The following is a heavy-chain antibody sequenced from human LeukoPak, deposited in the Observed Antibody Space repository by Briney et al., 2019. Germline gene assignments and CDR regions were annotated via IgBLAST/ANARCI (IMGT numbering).Heavy chain of an antibody. CDR1: GYSFTSYW. CDR2: IYPGDSDT. Sequence: GESLKISCKGSGYSFTSYWIGWVRQMPGKGLEWMGIIYPGDSDTRYSPSFQGQVTISADKSISTAYLQWSSLKASDTAMYYCARQPGGGAHYYYMDVWGKGTTVTVSS. V-gene: IGHV5-51*01. J-gene: IGHJ6*03. CDR3: ARQPGGGAHYYYMDV. D-gene: IGHD1-26*01.